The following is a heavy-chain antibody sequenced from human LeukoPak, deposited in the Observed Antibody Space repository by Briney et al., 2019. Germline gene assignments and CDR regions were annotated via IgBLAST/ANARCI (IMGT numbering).Heavy chain of an antibody. J-gene: IGHJ4*02. CDR1: GGSISNYY. CDR3: ARSQYSEYDYEL. CDR2: IYGSGST. V-gene: IGHV4-4*07. Sequence: SETLSLTCSVSGGSISNYYWSWIRQPAGKGLEWIGHIYGSGSTNYNPSLKSRVTISVDTSKNQFSLKLKSVTAADTAVYYCARSQYSEYDYELWGQGTLVTVSS. D-gene: IGHD5-12*01.